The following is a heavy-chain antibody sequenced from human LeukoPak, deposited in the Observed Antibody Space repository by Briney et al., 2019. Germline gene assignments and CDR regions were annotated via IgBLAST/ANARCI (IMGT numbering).Heavy chain of an antibody. CDR2: ISAGGVTT. CDR1: GFTFNSYA. Sequence: GGSLRLSCAASGFTFNSYAMSWVRQFPGKGLEWVSSISAGGVTTYYADSVKGRFTISRDNSKNTLGLQMSSPRAEGTALYYCAKDNLLAQSDSTLGKNHFDYWGQGTLVTVSS. D-gene: IGHD3-22*01. V-gene: IGHV3-23*01. J-gene: IGHJ4*02. CDR3: AKDNLLAQSDSTLGKNHFDY.